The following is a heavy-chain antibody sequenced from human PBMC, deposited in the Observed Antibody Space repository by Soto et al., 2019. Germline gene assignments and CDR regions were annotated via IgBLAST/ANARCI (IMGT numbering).Heavy chain of an antibody. CDR3: ARDRNYYDWSRYNRHYFDL. V-gene: IGHV1-3*01. CDR1: GYTLTSYA. D-gene: IGHD3-22*01. J-gene: IGHJ4*02. CDR2: INAGNGNT. Sequence: GASVKVSCKASGYTLTSYAMHWVRQAPGERLEGMGWINAGNGNTKYSQKFQGRVTITRDTSASTAYMELSSLRSEDTAVYYCARDRNYYDWSRYNRHYFDLWGQGTLVTVSS.